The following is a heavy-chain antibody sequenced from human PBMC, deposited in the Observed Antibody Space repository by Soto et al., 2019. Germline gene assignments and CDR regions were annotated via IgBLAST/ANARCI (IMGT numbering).Heavy chain of an antibody. CDR1: GFTFSSYA. V-gene: IGHV3-23*01. CDR2: ISGSGGST. J-gene: IGHJ4*02. CDR3: ARRYCTNGVCYEYYFDY. D-gene: IGHD2-8*01. Sequence: GGSLRLSCAASGFTFSSYAMSWVRQAPGKGLEWVSAISGSGGSTYYADSVKGRFTIPRDNSKNTLYLQMNSLRAEDTAVYYCARRYCTNGVCYEYYFDYWGQGTLVTVSS.